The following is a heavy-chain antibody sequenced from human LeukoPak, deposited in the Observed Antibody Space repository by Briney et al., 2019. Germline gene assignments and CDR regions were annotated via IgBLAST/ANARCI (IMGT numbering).Heavy chain of an antibody. CDR1: GGPFRGYF. CDR2: IHNSGTT. J-gene: IGHJ4*02. V-gene: IGHV4-34*01. Sequence: SETLSLTCAVSGGPFRGYFWSWIRQSSGKGLDWIGEIHNSGTTNYNPSLNSRVTISEDTSKNQFYLNLSSVTAADTAVYYCARRYYYNLGSFPFDFWGQGTLVTVSS. D-gene: IGHD3-10*01. CDR3: ARRYYYNLGSFPFDF.